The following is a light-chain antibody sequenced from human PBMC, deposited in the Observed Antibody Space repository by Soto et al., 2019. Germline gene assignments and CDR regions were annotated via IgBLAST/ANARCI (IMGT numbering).Light chain of an antibody. CDR3: QSYDSSLSGYV. CDR2: GNS. V-gene: IGLV1-40*01. Sequence: QSVLTQPPSVSGAPGQRVTISCTGSSCNIGAGYDVHWYQQLPGTAPKLLIYGNSNRPSGVPDRFSGSKSGTSASLAITGLQAEDEADYYCQSYDSSLSGYVFGTGTNVTVL. CDR1: SCNIGAGYD. J-gene: IGLJ1*01.